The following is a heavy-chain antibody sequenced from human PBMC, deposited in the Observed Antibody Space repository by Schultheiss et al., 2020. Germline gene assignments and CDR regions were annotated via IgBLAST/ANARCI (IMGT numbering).Heavy chain of an antibody. V-gene: IGHV1-69*06. CDR3: TTDGLLHEDGNWFDP. J-gene: IGHJ5*02. CDR2: IIPIFGTA. D-gene: IGHD2-15*01. Sequence: SVKVSCKASGYTFTGYYMHWVRQAPGQGLEWMGGIIPIFGTANYAQKFQGRVTITADKSTSTAYMELSSLRSEDTAVYYCTTDGLLHEDGNWFDPWGQGTL. CDR1: GYTFTGYY.